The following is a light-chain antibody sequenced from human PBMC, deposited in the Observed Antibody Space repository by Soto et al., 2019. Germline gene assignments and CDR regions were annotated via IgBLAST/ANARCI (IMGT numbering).Light chain of an antibody. CDR1: SSNIGAGYD. CDR2: GNS. V-gene: IGLV1-40*01. Sequence: QSVLTQPPSLSGAPGQRVTISCIGRSSNIGAGYDVHWYQQLPGTAPKLLIYGNSNRPSGVPDRFSGSKSGTSASLAITGLQAEDEADYYCQSYDSSLGVVFGGGTKVTVL. J-gene: IGLJ2*01. CDR3: QSYDSSLGVV.